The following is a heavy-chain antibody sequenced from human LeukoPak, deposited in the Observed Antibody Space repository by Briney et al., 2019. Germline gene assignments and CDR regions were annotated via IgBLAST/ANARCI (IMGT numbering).Heavy chain of an antibody. J-gene: IGHJ4*02. V-gene: IGHV6-1*01. D-gene: IGHD2-15*01. Sequence: SQTLSLTCALSGDSLSNNNAAWNWIRQSPSRGLEWLGITFYRSKLYYDYAVSVKSRITINSATSKNQFSLQLTYVTPEEKAVYYCAREGRRISGGNLSLDYWGQGTLVTVSS. CDR3: AREGRRISGGNLSLDY. CDR1: GDSLSNNNAA. CDR2: TFYRSKLYY.